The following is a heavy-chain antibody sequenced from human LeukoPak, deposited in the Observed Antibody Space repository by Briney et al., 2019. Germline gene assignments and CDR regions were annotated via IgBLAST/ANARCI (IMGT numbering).Heavy chain of an antibody. CDR3: ARHRLARGRLTAFDI. CDR1: GGSISSSSYY. Sequence: PSETLSLTCTVSGGSISSSSYYWGWIRQPPGKGLEWIGSIYYSGSTYYNPSLKSRVTISLDTSKNQFSLRSSSVTAADTAVYYCARHRLARGRLTAFDIWGQGTMVTVSS. V-gene: IGHV4-39*01. J-gene: IGHJ3*02. D-gene: IGHD3-10*01. CDR2: IYYSGST.